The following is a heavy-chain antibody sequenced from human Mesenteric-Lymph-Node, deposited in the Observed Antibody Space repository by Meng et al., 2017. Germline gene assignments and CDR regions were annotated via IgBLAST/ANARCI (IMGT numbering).Heavy chain of an antibody. J-gene: IGHJ4*02. Sequence: QAQLVPSGGEGEKPGASLKVSCKASGYTFTNYGITWVRQAPGQGLEWMGWISAYNGNTNYAQTLQGRVTMTTDTSTSTAYMELRSLRSDDTAVYYCARVEVGITSGDYWGQGTLVTVSS. CDR1: GYTFTNYG. D-gene: IGHD1-26*01. V-gene: IGHV1-18*01. CDR3: ARVEVGITSGDY. CDR2: ISAYNGNT.